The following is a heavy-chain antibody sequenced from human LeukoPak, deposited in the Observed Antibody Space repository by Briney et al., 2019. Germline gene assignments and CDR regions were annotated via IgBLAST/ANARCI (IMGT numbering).Heavy chain of an antibody. D-gene: IGHD4-17*01. CDR2: INSDGSST. CDR1: GFTFSSYW. J-gene: IGHJ4*02. Sequence: GGSLRLSCAASGFTFSSYWMHWVRQAPGKGLVWVSRINSDGSSTSYADSVKGRFTISRDNAKNTLCLQMNSLRAEDTAVYYCARVHDYGELDYWGQGTLVTVSS. V-gene: IGHV3-74*01. CDR3: ARVHDYGELDY.